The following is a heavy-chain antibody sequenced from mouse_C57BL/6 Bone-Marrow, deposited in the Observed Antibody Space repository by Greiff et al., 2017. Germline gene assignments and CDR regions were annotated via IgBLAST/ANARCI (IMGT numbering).Heavy chain of an antibody. Sequence: EVQGVESGGGLVQPKGSVKLSCAASGFSFNSYAMNWVRQAPGKGLEWVARIRSKSNNSATYYADSVKDRFTISRDDCESKLYLHINKLKNEDTAMDYGVLGGGFAYWGQGTLVTVSA. CDR3: VLGGGFAY. J-gene: IGHJ3*01. CDR1: GFSFNSYA. V-gene: IGHV10-1*01. D-gene: IGHD4-1*01. CDR2: IRSKSNNSAT.